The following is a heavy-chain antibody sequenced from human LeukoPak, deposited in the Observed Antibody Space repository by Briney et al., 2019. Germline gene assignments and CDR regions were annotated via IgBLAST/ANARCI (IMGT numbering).Heavy chain of an antibody. D-gene: IGHD6-6*01. Sequence: PSQTLSLTCTVSGGSISSGDYYWSWIRQPPGKGLEWIGYIYYRGSTYYNPSLKSRVTISVDTSKNQFSLKLSSVTAADTAVYYCARDPYSSSARPYYYYMDVWGKGTTVTVSS. CDR3: ARDPYSSSARPYYYYMDV. J-gene: IGHJ6*03. CDR2: IYYRGST. V-gene: IGHV4-30-4*08. CDR1: GGSISSGDYY.